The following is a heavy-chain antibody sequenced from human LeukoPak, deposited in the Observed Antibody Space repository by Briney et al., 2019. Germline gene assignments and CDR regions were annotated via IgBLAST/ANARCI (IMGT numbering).Heavy chain of an antibody. CDR2: TTFDGRNN. CDR3: ARDFSDVDTVPPG. V-gene: IGHV3-30*04. J-gene: IGHJ4*02. D-gene: IGHD5-18*01. CDR1: GFTFRLFA. Sequence: PGRSLRLSCAASGFTFRLFAMHWVRQAPGKGLEWVAVTTFDGRNNYYAESVKGRFNISRDNSKKTLYLEMKSLRAEDTAVYYCARDFSDVDTVPPGWGQGTLVIVSS.